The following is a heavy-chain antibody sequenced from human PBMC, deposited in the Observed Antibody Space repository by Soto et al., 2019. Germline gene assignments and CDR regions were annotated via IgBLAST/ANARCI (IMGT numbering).Heavy chain of an antibody. CDR3: ASFILTGEYYYYGMDV. Sequence: GASVKVSCKASGGTFSSYAISWVRQAPGQGLEWMGGIIPIFGTANYAQKFQGRVTITADESTSTAYMELSSLRSEDTAVYYCASFILTGEYYYYGMDVWGQGTTVTVSS. CDR2: IIPIFGTA. CDR1: GGTFSSYA. D-gene: IGHD3-9*01. V-gene: IGHV1-69*01. J-gene: IGHJ6*02.